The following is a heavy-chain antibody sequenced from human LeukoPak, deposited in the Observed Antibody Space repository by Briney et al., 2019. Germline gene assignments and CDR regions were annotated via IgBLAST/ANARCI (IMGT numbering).Heavy chain of an antibody. CDR1: GFTFSRYW. J-gene: IGHJ1*01. Sequence: GGSLRLSCAASGFTFSRYWMHWVRQAPGKGLVWVSCIKSDGSSTRIADSAKGRFTISRDNAKNTVYLQMNSLRADDTAVYYCATTFPYCADGTCALGGQGTLVIVSS. D-gene: IGHD2-15*01. CDR2: IKSDGSST. V-gene: IGHV3-74*01. CDR3: ATTFPYCADGTCAL.